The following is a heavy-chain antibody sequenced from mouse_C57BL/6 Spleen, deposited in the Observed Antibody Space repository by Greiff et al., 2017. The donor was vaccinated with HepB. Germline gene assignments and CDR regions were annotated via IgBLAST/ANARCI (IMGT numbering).Heavy chain of an antibody. Sequence: EVQVVESGPELVKPGASVKISCKASGYSFTDYNMNWVKQSNGKSLEWIGVINPNYGTTSYNQKFKGKATLTVDQSSSTAYMQLNSLTSEDSAVYYCARGSFITTVPYYWGQGTTLTVSS. J-gene: IGHJ2*01. D-gene: IGHD1-1*01. CDR1: GYSFTDYN. CDR3: ARGSFITTVPYY. V-gene: IGHV1-39*01. CDR2: INPNYGTT.